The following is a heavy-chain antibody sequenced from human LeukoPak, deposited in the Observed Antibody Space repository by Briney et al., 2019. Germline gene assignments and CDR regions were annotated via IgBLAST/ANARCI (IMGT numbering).Heavy chain of an antibody. CDR3: ARREHSSSWKLAAFDI. V-gene: IGHV5-51*01. CDR2: IYPGDSDT. J-gene: IGHJ3*02. D-gene: IGHD6-13*01. Sequence: GESLKISCKGSGYSFTSYWIGWVRQLPGKGLEWMGIIYPGDSDTRYSPSFQGQVTISADKSISTAYLQWSSLKASDTAMYYCARREHSSSWKLAAFDIWGQGTMVTVSS. CDR1: GYSFTSYW.